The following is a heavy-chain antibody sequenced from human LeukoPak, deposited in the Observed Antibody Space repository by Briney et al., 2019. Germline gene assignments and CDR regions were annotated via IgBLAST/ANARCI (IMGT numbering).Heavy chain of an antibody. Sequence: SETLSLTCTVSGGSISSYYWSWIRQPAGKGLDWIGRIYTSGSTNYNPSLKSRVTMSVDTSKNQFSLKLSSVTAADTAVYYCARDNIAVAGMNWFDPWGQGTLVTVSS. V-gene: IGHV4-4*07. CDR1: GGSISSYY. J-gene: IGHJ5*02. CDR2: IYTSGST. CDR3: ARDNIAVAGMNWFDP. D-gene: IGHD6-19*01.